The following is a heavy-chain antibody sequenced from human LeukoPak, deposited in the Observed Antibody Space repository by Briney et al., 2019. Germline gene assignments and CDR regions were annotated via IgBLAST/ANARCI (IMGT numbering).Heavy chain of an antibody. CDR1: GYTFTSYY. D-gene: IGHD3-3*01. V-gene: IGHV1-46*01. Sequence: ASVKVSCKASGYTFTSYYMHWVRQAPGQGLEWMGIINPSGGSTSYAQKFQGTVTMTRDTSTSTAYMELSSLRSEDTAVYYCARDGPRIFGVPDAFDIWGQGTMVTVSS. CDR3: ARDGPRIFGVPDAFDI. J-gene: IGHJ3*02. CDR2: INPSGGST.